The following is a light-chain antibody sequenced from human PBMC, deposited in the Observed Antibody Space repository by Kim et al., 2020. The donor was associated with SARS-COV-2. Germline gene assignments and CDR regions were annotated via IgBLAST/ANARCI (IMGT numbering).Light chain of an antibody. CDR1: QDISFY. CDR3: RQFESLPLT. Sequence: ASVGDRVTLTCQASQDISFYLNWYQQRPGKAPKLLIFDASKLEPGVPSRFSGSGSGTDFNLIINSLQPEDFATYFCRQFESLPLTFGGGTKVDIK. CDR2: DAS. J-gene: IGKJ4*01. V-gene: IGKV1-33*01.